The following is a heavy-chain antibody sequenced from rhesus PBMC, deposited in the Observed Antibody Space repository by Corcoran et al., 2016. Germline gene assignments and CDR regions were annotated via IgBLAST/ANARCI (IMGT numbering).Heavy chain of an antibody. CDR1: GGSISSNY. J-gene: IGHJ6*01. Sequence: HLQLQESGPGLVKPSETLSVTCAVSGGSISSNYWSWIRQPPGKGLEWIGRIYGSGSGTKYNPSLKSRVTLSVDTSKNQLSLKLSSVTAADTAVYYCARHLSSGSYGLDSWGQGVVVTVSS. D-gene: IGHD6-25*01. CDR2: IYGSGSGT. V-gene: IGHV4-169*01. CDR3: ARHLSSGSYGLDS.